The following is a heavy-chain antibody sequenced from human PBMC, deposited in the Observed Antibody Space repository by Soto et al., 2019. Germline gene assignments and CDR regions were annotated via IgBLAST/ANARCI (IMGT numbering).Heavy chain of an antibody. CDR3: ARAPSYYYDSSGYYYPYYFDY. Sequence: SETLSLTCAVYGGSFSGYYWSWIRQPPGKGLEWIGEINHSGSTNYNPSLKSRVTISVDTSKNQFSLKLSSVTAADTAVYYCARAPSYYYDSSGYYYPYYFDYWGQGTLVTVS. V-gene: IGHV4-34*01. J-gene: IGHJ4*02. CDR1: GGSFSGYY. CDR2: INHSGST. D-gene: IGHD3-22*01.